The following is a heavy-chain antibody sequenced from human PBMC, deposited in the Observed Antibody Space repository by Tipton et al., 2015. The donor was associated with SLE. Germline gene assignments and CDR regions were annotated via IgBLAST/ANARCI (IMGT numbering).Heavy chain of an antibody. CDR2: IYYSGST. Sequence: TLSLTCTVSGASISSSSYYWGWIRQPPGKGLEWIGSIYYSGSTYYNPSLKSRVTISVDTSKNQFSLKLSSVTAADTAVYYCARAAEYYYDGSGYPHDAFDIWGQGTMVTVSS. V-gene: IGHV4-39*07. CDR3: ARAAEYYYDGSGYPHDAFDI. CDR1: GASISSSSYY. D-gene: IGHD3-22*01. J-gene: IGHJ3*02.